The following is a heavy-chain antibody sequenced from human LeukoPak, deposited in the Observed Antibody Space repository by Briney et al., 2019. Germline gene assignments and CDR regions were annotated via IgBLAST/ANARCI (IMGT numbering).Heavy chain of an antibody. D-gene: IGHD6-6*01. CDR2: IYDSGST. Sequence: SETLSLTCTVSGDSISSYYWSWIRQPPGKGLEWIGNIYDSGSTNYNPSLKSRVTISVDTSKNQFSLRLSSVTAADTAVYYCAKYSTPPYVTTRIGYWGQGTLVTVSS. CDR1: GDSISSYY. V-gene: IGHV4-59*01. CDR3: AKYSTPPYVTTRIGY. J-gene: IGHJ4*02.